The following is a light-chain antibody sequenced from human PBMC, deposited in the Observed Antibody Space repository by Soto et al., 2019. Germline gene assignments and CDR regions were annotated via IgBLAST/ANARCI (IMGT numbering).Light chain of an antibody. V-gene: IGLV1-40*01. CDR2: DSD. CDR1: SSNIGAGYA. Sequence: QSVLTQPPSVSGAPGQRVTISCTGSSSNIGAGYAVHWYQQRPGTAPKLLISDSDNRPSGVPDRFSGSKSGTSASLAISGLQAEDEVGYYCQSYDISHDWDVIFGGGTKVTVL. J-gene: IGLJ2*01. CDR3: QSYDISHDWDVI.